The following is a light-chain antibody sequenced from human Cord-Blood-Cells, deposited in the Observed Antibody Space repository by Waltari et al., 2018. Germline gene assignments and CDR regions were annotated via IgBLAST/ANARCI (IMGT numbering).Light chain of an antibody. CDR3: QQYDNLPPGYT. V-gene: IGKV1-33*01. CDR2: DAS. Sequence: DIQMTQSHYSMPASVGDRVTITCWASQDISNYLNWYQQKPVKAPKLLIYDASNLETGVPSRFSGSGSGTDFTFTIISLQPEDIATYYCQQYDNLPPGYTFGQGTKLEIK. CDR1: QDISNY. J-gene: IGKJ2*01.